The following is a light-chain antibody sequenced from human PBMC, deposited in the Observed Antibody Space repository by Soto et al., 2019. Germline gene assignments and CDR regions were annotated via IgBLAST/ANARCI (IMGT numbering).Light chain of an antibody. CDR1: VLAKKY. V-gene: IGLV3-27*01. CDR3: YSVADNNRGV. J-gene: IGLJ2*01. CDR2: KDS. Sequence: SYELTQPSSVSVSPGQTARITCSGDVLAKKYARWFQQKPGQAPVLVIYKDSERPSGIPERFSGSSSGTKVTLTISGAQVEDEADYYCYSVADNNRGVFGGGTKLTVL.